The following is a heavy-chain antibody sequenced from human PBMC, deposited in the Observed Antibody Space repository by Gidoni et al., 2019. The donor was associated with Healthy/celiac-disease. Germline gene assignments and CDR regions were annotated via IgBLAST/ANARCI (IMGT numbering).Heavy chain of an antibody. D-gene: IGHD4-17*01. J-gene: IGHJ5*02. Sequence: QVQLVQSGAEVKKPGDSVKVSCKAAGYTVTSYGISWVRQAPGQGLEWMGWFSASHGHTNYAQKLQGRVTMTTDTSTSTAYMELRSLRSADTAVYYCARESGPSGDSPRWFDPWGQGTLVTVSS. CDR2: FSASHGHT. CDR1: GYTVTSYG. CDR3: ARESGPSGDSPRWFDP. V-gene: IGHV1-18*01.